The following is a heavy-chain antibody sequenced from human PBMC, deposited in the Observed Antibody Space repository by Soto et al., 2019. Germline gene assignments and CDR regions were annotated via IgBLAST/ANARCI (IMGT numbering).Heavy chain of an antibody. CDR2: ISSSSSYI. CDR1: GFTFSSYS. J-gene: IGHJ4*02. Sequence: GSLALGCAASGFTFSSYSVNWVRQAPGKGLEWVSSISSSSSYIYYADSVKGRFTISRDNAKNSLYLQMNSLRAEDTDVYYCAREGQPAAGTTPHNWGQGTLVTVYS. V-gene: IGHV3-21*01. D-gene: IGHD6-13*01. CDR3: AREGQPAAGTTPHN.